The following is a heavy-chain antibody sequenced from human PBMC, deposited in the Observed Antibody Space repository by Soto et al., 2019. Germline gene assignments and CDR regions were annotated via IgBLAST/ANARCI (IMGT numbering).Heavy chain of an antibody. CDR2: IIPIFDPP. Sequence: QVQLVQSGAEVKKPGSSVRLSCKVSGGLFSSYAISWVRQAPGQGLQWMGGIIPIFDPPKYAQKFQGRVTITADKSTSTVHMELSSLKSEDTALYYCARGCGGGTCYAGGDNWGQGTLVTVSS. V-gene: IGHV1-69*06. CDR1: GGLFSSYA. J-gene: IGHJ4*02. D-gene: IGHD2-15*01. CDR3: ARGCGGGTCYAGGDN.